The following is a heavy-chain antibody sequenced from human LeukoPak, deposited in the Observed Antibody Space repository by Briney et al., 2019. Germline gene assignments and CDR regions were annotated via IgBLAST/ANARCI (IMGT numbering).Heavy chain of an antibody. CDR2: TFYTGAT. V-gene: IGHV4-59*11. CDR3: AKRDRGGWFDP. D-gene: IGHD1-1*01. Sequence: PSETLSLTCTVSGGSIRSHHWTWIRQAPGKRLEWIGYTFYTGATYYNPSLRSRVTISIDTSKNQFSLKVTSVTTADTAVYYCAKRDRGGWFDPWAQGTLVTVSS. J-gene: IGHJ5*02. CDR1: GGSIRSHH.